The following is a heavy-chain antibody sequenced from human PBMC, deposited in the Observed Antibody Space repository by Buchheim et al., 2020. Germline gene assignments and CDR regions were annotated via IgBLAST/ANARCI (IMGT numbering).Heavy chain of an antibody. D-gene: IGHD3-9*01. CDR2: ISYTGNT. CDR3: ARDRAGDYDIMTGTYFYGMDV. Sequence: HVRLQESGPGLVKPSETLSLTCPVSGGSVDSRTYHWSWIRQAPGKGLEWIGHISYTGNTHYSPSLKSRATISIEPSKHQFSLKLTSATAADTAVYYCARDRAGDYDIMTGTYFYGMDVWGQGTT. CDR1: GGSVDSRTYH. J-gene: IGHJ6*02. V-gene: IGHV4-61*01.